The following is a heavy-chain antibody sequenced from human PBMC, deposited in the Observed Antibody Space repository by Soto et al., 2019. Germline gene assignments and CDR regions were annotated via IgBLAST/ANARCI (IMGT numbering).Heavy chain of an antibody. CDR3: ARIVRGVINGRRDY. CDR2: INHSGST. J-gene: IGHJ4*02. CDR1: GGSFSGYY. D-gene: IGHD3-10*01. Sequence: QVQLQQWGAGLLKPSETLSLTCAVYGGSFSGYYWSWIRQPPGKGLEWIGEINHSGSTNYNPSLKSRVTISVDTSQTQSSLKLSSVTAADPAVYYCARIVRGVINGRRDYWGQGTLVTVSS. V-gene: IGHV4-34*01.